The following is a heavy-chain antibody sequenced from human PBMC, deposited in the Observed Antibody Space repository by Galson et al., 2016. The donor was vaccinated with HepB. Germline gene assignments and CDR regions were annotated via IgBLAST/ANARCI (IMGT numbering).Heavy chain of an antibody. CDR1: GFTFSSYA. CDR2: ISYDGSNK. V-gene: IGHV3-30-3*01. J-gene: IGHJ4*02. Sequence: SLRLSCAASGFTFSSYAMHWVRQTPGKGLEWVAVISYDGSNKYYADSVKGRFTISRDNSKNTLYLQMNSLRAEDTAVYYCASFGSGKYDFWSGRLESPYFDYWGQGTLVTVSS. CDR3: ASFGSGKYDFWSGRLESPYFDY. D-gene: IGHD3-3*01.